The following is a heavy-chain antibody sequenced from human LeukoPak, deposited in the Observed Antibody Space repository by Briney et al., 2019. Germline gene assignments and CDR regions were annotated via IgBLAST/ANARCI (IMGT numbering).Heavy chain of an antibody. V-gene: IGHV1-2*06. CDR2: INPNGGAT. Sequence: ASVKVSCKASGYTFSDNYIHWFRQAPGHGLEWMGRINPNGGATNYAQTFQGRVSMTRDTSISTAYMELSRLRSDDTAVYYCASRGEGQYYYDSNEHWGQGTLVTVSS. J-gene: IGHJ1*01. CDR1: GYTFSDNY. CDR3: ASRGEGQYYYDSNEH. D-gene: IGHD3-22*01.